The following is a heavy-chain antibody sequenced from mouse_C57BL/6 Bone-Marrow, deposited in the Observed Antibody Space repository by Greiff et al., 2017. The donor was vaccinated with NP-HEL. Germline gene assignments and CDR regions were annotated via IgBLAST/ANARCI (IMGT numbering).Heavy chain of an antibody. CDR2: INPSNGGT. Sequence: QVQLKQPGTELVKPGASVKLSCKASGYTFTSYWMHWVKQRPGQGLEWIGNINPSNGGTNYNEKFKSKATLTVDKSSSTAYMQLSSLTSEDSAVYYCARGHYGSDWYFDVWGTGTTVTVSS. CDR3: ARGHYGSDWYFDV. J-gene: IGHJ1*03. D-gene: IGHD1-1*01. V-gene: IGHV1-53*01. CDR1: GYTFTSYW.